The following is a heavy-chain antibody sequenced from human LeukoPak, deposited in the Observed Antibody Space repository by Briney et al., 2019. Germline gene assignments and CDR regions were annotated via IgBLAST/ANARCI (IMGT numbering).Heavy chain of an antibody. Sequence: ASVKVSCKASGYTFTGYYMHWVRQAPGQGLEWMGWIIPNSGGTNYAQKFQGRVTMTRDTSISTAYMELSRLRSDDTAVYYCARSSYYDSSGYYPVGDFGYWGQGTLVTVSA. CDR3: ARSSYYDSSGYYPVGDFGY. CDR1: GYTFTGYY. D-gene: IGHD3-22*01. CDR2: IIPNSGGT. V-gene: IGHV1-2*02. J-gene: IGHJ4*02.